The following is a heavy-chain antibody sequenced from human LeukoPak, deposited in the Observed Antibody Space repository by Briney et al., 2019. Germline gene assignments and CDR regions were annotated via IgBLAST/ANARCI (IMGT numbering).Heavy chain of an antibody. CDR3: ASSSSYDSSGYYYVVFDY. CDR2: IIPIFGTA. D-gene: IGHD3-22*01. CDR1: GGTFSSYA. V-gene: IGHV1-69*06. Sequence: ASVKVSCKASGGTFSSYAISWVRQAPGQGLEWMGGIIPIFGTANYAQKFQGRVTITADKSTSTAYMELSSLRSEDTAVYYCASSSSYDSSGYYYVVFDYWGQGTLVTVSS. J-gene: IGHJ4*02.